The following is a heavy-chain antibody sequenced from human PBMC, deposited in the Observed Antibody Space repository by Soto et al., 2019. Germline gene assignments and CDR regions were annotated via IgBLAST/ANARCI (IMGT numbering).Heavy chain of an antibody. CDR3: AKAHSRAAAGTDNLGYYGMDV. CDR2: ISGSGGST. D-gene: IGHD6-13*01. CDR1: GFTFSSYA. V-gene: IGHV3-23*01. J-gene: IGHJ6*02. Sequence: EVQLLESGGGLVQPGGSLRLSCAASGFTFSSYAMSWVRQAPGKGLEWVSAISGSGGSTYYADSVKGRFTISRDNSKNTLYLQMNSRRAEDTAVYYCAKAHSRAAAGTDNLGYYGMDVWGQGTTVTVSS.